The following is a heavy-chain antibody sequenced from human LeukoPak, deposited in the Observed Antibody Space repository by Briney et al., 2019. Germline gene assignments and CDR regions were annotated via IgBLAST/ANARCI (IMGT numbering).Heavy chain of an antibody. Sequence: SETLSLTCTVSGGSISSYYWSWIRQPPGKGLEWIGYIYCSGSTNYNPSLKSRVTISVDTSKNQFSLKLSSVTAADTAVYYCARSAPYSSGWSFDYWGQGTLVTVSS. V-gene: IGHV4-59*01. CDR2: IYCSGST. CDR1: GGSISSYY. D-gene: IGHD6-19*01. CDR3: ARSAPYSSGWSFDY. J-gene: IGHJ4*02.